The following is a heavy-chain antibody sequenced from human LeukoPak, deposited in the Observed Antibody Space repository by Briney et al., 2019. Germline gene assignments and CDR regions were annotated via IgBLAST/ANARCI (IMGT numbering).Heavy chain of an antibody. D-gene: IGHD3-9*01. CDR3: ARVGELRYFDWLLSGPFDY. CDR1: GFTFSSYA. V-gene: IGHV3-30*04. Sequence: GGSLRLSCAASGFTFSSYAMHWVRQAPGKGLEWVAVISYDGSNKYYAGSVKGRFTISRDNSKNTLYLQMNSLRAEDTAVYYCARVGELRYFDWLLSGPFDYWGQGTLVTVSS. CDR2: ISYDGSNK. J-gene: IGHJ4*02.